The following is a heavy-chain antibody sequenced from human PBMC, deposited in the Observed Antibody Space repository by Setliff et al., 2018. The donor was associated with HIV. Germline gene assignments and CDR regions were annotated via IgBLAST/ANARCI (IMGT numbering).Heavy chain of an antibody. V-gene: IGHV4-34*01. J-gene: IGHJ3*02. CDR1: GGSSMGYY. D-gene: IGHD6-6*01. Sequence: SETLSLTCAVYGGSSMGYYWNWIRQPPGKGLEWIGEINHSGNTNSNPSLKSRVTISVDPSKSQFSLRLNSVTAADTATYYCARGPESVAPRMCAFDIWGQGTMVTVSS. CDR3: ARGPESVAPRMCAFDI. CDR2: INHSGNT.